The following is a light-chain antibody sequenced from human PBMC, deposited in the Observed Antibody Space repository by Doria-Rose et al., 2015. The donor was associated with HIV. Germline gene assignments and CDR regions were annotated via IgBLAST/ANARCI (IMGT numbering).Light chain of an antibody. CDR3: QQRSNWPPIFT. Sequence: QNPGQTPRLHTYETTIRATGIPARFSGSGSGTDFTLTISSLEPEDFAVYFCQQRSNWPPIFTFGPGTKVDI. J-gene: IGKJ3*01. CDR2: ETT. V-gene: IGKV3-11*01.